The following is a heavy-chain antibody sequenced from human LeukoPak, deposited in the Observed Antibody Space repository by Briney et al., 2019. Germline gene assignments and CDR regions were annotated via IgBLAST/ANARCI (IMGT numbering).Heavy chain of an antibody. D-gene: IGHD2/OR15-2a*01. CDR2: VKEDGTTK. CDR1: GFSFTNYW. V-gene: IGHV3-7*01. CDR3: TRDTHFYDY. Sequence: GGSLRLSCAASGFSFTNYWMSWVRQAPGKGLEWVANVKEDGTTKQYVDSVKGRFTISRDNAKNSLYLQMNSLRVEDTAIYYCTRDTHFYDYWGQGTLVTVSS. J-gene: IGHJ4*02.